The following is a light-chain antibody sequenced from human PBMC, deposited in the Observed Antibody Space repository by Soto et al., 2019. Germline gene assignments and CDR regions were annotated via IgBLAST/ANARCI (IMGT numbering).Light chain of an antibody. CDR3: QQYGTLPPRYT. CDR2: STS. CDR1: QNLSSNY. Sequence: VLTQSPGTLSLSPGERATLSCRASQNLSSNYLAWYQKKPGQAPRLLMYSTSRRATGFPDRFSGSGSGTDFTLTISRLEPEDLAVYYCQQYGTLPPRYTFGQGTKLEIK. V-gene: IGKV3-20*01. J-gene: IGKJ2*01.